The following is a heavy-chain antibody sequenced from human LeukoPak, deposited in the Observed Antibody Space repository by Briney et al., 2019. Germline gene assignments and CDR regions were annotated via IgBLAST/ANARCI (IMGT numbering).Heavy chain of an antibody. J-gene: IGHJ6*02. CDR3: ARGRSGWSPYYYYGMDV. CDR1: GFTFSSYS. Sequence: GGSLRLSCAASGFTFSSYSMNWVRQAPGKGLEWVSFISSTTSYKYYADSVKGRFTISGDNAKNSLYLQMNSLRAEDTAVYYCARGRSGWSPYYYYGMDVWGQGTTVTVSS. V-gene: IGHV3-21*06. D-gene: IGHD6-19*01. CDR2: ISSTTSYK.